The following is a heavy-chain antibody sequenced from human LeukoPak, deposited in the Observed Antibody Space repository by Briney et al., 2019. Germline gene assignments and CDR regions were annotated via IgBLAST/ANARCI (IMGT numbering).Heavy chain of an antibody. CDR3: AKDVGVLGLAGPIDY. V-gene: IGHV3-43*01. CDR2: ISWDGTIT. CDR1: GFMFGDGT. D-gene: IGHD6-19*01. J-gene: IGHJ4*02. Sequence: GGSLRLSCAASGFMFGDGTMHWVRQAPGKGLEWVSLISWDGTITHYGDSVKGRFTISRDNGKNSLYLQMNSLRTEDTALYYCAKDVGVLGLAGPIDYWGQGTLVTVSS.